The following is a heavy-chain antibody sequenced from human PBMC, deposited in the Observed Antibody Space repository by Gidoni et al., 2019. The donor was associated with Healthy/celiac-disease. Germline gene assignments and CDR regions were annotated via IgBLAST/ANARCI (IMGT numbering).Heavy chain of an antibody. CDR2: IYYSGST. V-gene: IGHV4-31*03. D-gene: IGHD6-13*01. CDR3: ARDGARAAGGYDY. J-gene: IGHJ4*02. CDR1: GGSIRSGGYY. Sequence: QVQLQESGPGLVKPSQTLSLTCTVSGGSIRSGGYYLSWIRQHPGKGLDGIGYIYYSGSTYYNPSLQRRVTISVDTSKNQFSLKLSSVTAADTAVYYCARDGARAAGGYDYWGQGTLVTVFS.